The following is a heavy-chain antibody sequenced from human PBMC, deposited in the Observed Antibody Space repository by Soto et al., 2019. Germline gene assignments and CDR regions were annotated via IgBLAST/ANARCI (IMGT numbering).Heavy chain of an antibody. CDR3: ARDVGSHYEFHYYYYGMDV. V-gene: IGHV3-21*01. J-gene: IGHJ6*04. D-gene: IGHD4-4*01. Sequence: GRSLRLCCAASGFTFSSYSMNWVRQAPGKGLEWVSSISSSSSYIYYADSVKGRFTISRDNAKNSLYLQMNSLRAEDTAVYYCARDVGSHYEFHYYYYGMDVWAKGTTVTV. CDR2: ISSSSSYI. CDR1: GFTFSSYS.